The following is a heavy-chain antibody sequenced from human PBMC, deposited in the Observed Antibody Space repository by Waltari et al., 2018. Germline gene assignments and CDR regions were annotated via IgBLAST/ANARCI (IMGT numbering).Heavy chain of an antibody. Sequence: QVQLQQWGAGRLKPSETLSRTCAVYGGSFSGYYWRWSRQPPGKGLDWIGEIKPRGSTNENPYLTRRVPISVDTSKNQFSLKLRSVTAADTAVSSCARAVSRFVVVPAAYSAWAQGPLVTVSS. V-gene: IGHV4-34*01. CDR3: ARAVSRFVVVPAAYSA. J-gene: IGHJ5*02. CDR2: IKPRGST. D-gene: IGHD2-2*01. CDR1: GGSFSGYY.